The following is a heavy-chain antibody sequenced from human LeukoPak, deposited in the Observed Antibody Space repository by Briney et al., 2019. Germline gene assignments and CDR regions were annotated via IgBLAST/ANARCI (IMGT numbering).Heavy chain of an antibody. Sequence: ASVKVSCKASGYTFTSYEINWVRQAPGQGLEWMGWMNPNSGNTGYTQKFQSRLTMTRNTSISTAYMELSSLRSEDTAVYYCARTHPYYDILTGYYKGGWFDPWGQGTLVTVSS. CDR1: GYTFTSYE. D-gene: IGHD3-9*01. V-gene: IGHV1-8*01. J-gene: IGHJ5*02. CDR2: MNPNSGNT. CDR3: ARTHPYYDILTGYYKGGWFDP.